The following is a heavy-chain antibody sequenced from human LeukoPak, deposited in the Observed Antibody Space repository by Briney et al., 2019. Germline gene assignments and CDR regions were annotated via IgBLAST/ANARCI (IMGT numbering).Heavy chain of an antibody. D-gene: IGHD6-6*01. CDR1: GGSISSSSYY. Sequence: SETLSLTCTVSGGSISSSSYYWGWIRQPPGKGLEWIGSIYYSGSTYYNPSLKSRVTISVDTSKNQFSLKLSSVTAADTAMYYCARGLRGIAARRAFDYWGQGTLVTVSS. J-gene: IGHJ4*02. CDR3: ARGLRGIAARRAFDY. V-gene: IGHV4-39*07. CDR2: IYYSGST.